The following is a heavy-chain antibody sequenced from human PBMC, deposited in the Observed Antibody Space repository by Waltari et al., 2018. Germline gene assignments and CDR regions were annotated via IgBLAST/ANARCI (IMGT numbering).Heavy chain of an antibody. V-gene: IGHV4-39*01. CDR1: GGSISSSSYY. Sequence: QLQLQESGPGLVKPSETLSLTCTVSGGSISSSSYYWGWIRQPPGKGLEWIGSIYYSGDHCHNPTRKSRVNMSVNKSKNRFSLKLRFGAGAETAGYFWARPKEEGVAFRNWYFDLWGRGTLGTGSS. J-gene: IGHJ2*01. D-gene: IGHD3-3*01. CDR3: ARPKEEGVAFRNWYFDL. CDR2: IYYSGDH.